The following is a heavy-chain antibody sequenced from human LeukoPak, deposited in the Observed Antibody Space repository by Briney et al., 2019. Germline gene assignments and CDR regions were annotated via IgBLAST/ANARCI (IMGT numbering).Heavy chain of an antibody. CDR1: GITYSAYA. D-gene: IGHD1-1*01. J-gene: IGHJ2*01. Sequence: PGGSLRLSCAASGITYSAYAMSWVRQAPGKGLQWVSSINDGGRSTYYTDSVKGRFTISRDNSKNTLYLQMNSLRAEDTAVYYCARRAGETGTPDWYFDLWGRGTLVTVSS. V-gene: IGHV3-23*01. CDR3: ARRAGETGTPDWYFDL. CDR2: INDGGRST.